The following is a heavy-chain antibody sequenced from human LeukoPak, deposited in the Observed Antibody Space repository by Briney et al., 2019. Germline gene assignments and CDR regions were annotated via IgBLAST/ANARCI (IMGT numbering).Heavy chain of an antibody. CDR3: ASTVRYFDWLPID. CDR2: ISGSGSTM. J-gene: IGHJ4*02. Sequence: GGSLRLSCAASGFTFSSYWMSWVRQAPGKGLEWVSYISGSGSTMYYADSVKGRFTISRDNAKNSLYLQMNSLRAEDTAVYYCASTVRYFDWLPIDWGQGTLVTVSS. V-gene: IGHV3-48*03. D-gene: IGHD3-9*01. CDR1: GFTFSSYW.